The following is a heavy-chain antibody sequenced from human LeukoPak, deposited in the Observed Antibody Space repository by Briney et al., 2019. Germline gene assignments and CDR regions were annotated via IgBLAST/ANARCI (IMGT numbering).Heavy chain of an antibody. CDR1: GFTFDDYA. Sequence: GRSLRLSCAASGFTFDDYAMHWVRQAPGKGLEWVSGISWNSGSIGYADSVKGRFTISRDNAKNSLYLQMNSPRAEDTALYYCAKASGVTIFGVVTSWGQGTLVTVSS. CDR3: AKASGVTIFGVVTS. J-gene: IGHJ5*02. V-gene: IGHV3-9*01. CDR2: ISWNSGSI. D-gene: IGHD3-3*01.